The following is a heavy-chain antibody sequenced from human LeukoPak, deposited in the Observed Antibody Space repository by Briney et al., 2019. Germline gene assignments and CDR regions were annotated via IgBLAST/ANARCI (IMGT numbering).Heavy chain of an antibody. CDR2: IYHSGST. V-gene: IGHV4-38-2*02. CDR3: AREPRYCSRTTSCYHANYFYYMDV. J-gene: IGHJ6*03. CDR1: GFSISSGYY. Sequence: SETLSLTCSVSGFSISSGYYWGWIRQPPGKGLEWIGSIYHSGSTYYNPSLKSRVTISVDTSKNQFSLKLNSVTAADTAVYYCAREPRYCSRTTSCYHANYFYYMDVWGKGTTVTVSS. D-gene: IGHD2-2*01.